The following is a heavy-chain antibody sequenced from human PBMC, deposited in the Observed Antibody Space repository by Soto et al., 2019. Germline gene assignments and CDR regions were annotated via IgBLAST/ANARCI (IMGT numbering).Heavy chain of an antibody. CDR2: ISAYNGNT. D-gene: IGHD2-15*01. Sequence: ASVKVSCKASGYTFTSYGISWVRQAPGQGLEWMGWISAYNGNTNYAQKLQSRVTMTTDTSTSTAYMELRSLRSDDTAVYYCARGYCSGGSCYSDYYYYGMDVWGQGTTVTVSS. J-gene: IGHJ6*02. CDR3: ARGYCSGGSCYSDYYYYGMDV. V-gene: IGHV1-18*01. CDR1: GYTFTSYG.